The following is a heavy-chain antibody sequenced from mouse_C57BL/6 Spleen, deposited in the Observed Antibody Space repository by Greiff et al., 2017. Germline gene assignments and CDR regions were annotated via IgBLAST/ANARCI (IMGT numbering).Heavy chain of an antibody. CDR1: GYSITSGYY. V-gene: IGHV3-6*01. D-gene: IGHD1-1*01. Sequence: EVKLQESGPGLVKPSQSLSLTCSVTGYSITSGYYWNWIRQFPGNKLEWMGYISYDGSNNYNPSLKNRISITRDTSKNQFFLKLNSVTTEDTATYYCAREYYYGSSNWYFDVWGTGTTVTVSS. J-gene: IGHJ1*03. CDR2: ISYDGSN. CDR3: AREYYYGSSNWYFDV.